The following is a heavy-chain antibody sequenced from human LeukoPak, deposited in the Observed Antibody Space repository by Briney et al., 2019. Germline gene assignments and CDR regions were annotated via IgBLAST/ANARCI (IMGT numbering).Heavy chain of an antibody. CDR3: AKDLGSSGTASYFDY. CDR2: ISGSGGRT. CDR1: GFTVSTYA. V-gene: IGHV3-23*01. D-gene: IGHD6-19*01. Sequence: GGSLRLSCAASGFTVSTYAMSWVRQAPGKGLEWVSGISGSGGRTYYADSVKGRFTISRDNSKNTLYLQMNSLRAEDTAIYYCAKDLGSSGTASYFDYWGQGTLVTVSS. J-gene: IGHJ4*02.